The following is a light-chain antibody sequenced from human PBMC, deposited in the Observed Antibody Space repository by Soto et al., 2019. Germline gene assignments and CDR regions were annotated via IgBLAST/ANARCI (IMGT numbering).Light chain of an antibody. V-gene: IGLV2-14*01. CDR1: SSDVGGYNY. J-gene: IGLJ2*01. CDR2: EIS. Sequence: QSALTQPASVSGSPGQSITISCTGTSSDVGGYNYVSWYQQHPGKAPKLMIYEISNRPSGVSNRFSGSKSGNTASLTISGLHAEDEADYYCSSYTSISTFVFGGGTKVTVL. CDR3: SSYTSISTFV.